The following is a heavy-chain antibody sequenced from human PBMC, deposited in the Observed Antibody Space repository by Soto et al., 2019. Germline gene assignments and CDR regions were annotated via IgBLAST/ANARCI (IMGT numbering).Heavy chain of an antibody. CDR3: AKGGYSGYDRHGMDV. J-gene: IGHJ6*02. Sequence: PGGSLRLSCAASGFTFSDYYMSWIRQAPGKGPEWVSYISSRGNIIYYADSVKGRFTISRDNSKNTLYLQMNSLRAEDTAVYYCAKGGYSGYDRHGMDVWGQGTTVTVSS. V-gene: IGHV3-11*01. CDR1: GFTFSDYY. CDR2: ISSRGNII. D-gene: IGHD5-12*01.